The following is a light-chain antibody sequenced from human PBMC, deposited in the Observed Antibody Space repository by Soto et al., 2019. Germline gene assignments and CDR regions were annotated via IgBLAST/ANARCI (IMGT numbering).Light chain of an antibody. CDR1: SSDDGGYNY. Sequence: QSVLTQPASVSGSPGQSITISCTGTSSDDGGYNYVSWYQQYPGKAPKLMIYEVSNRPSGVSNHFSASKSGNTASLTISGLQAEDEADYYCSSYTSSNTVIFGGGTKVTVL. CDR2: EVS. CDR3: SSYTSSNTVI. V-gene: IGLV2-14*01. J-gene: IGLJ2*01.